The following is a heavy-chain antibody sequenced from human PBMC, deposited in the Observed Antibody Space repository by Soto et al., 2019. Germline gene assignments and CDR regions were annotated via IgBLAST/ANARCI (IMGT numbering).Heavy chain of an antibody. V-gene: IGHV5-51*01. CDR1: GYSFTSYW. J-gene: IGHJ3*02. Sequence: GESLKISCKGSGYSFTSYWIGWVRQMPGKGLEWMGIIYPGDSDTRYSPSFQGQVTISADKSISTAYLQWSSLKASDTAMYYCARQLVGATSLDAFDIWGQGTMVIVSS. D-gene: IGHD1-26*01. CDR2: IYPGDSDT. CDR3: ARQLVGATSLDAFDI.